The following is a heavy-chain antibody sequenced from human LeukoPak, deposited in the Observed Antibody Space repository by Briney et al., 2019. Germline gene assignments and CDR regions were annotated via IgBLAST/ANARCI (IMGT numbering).Heavy chain of an antibody. CDR2: IDPGDSAT. CDR1: GYSFTNYW. CDR3: ARPSGWSGYDI. Sequence: GESLKISCPASGYSFTNYWITWVRQVPGKGLEWMGRIDPGDSATNYGPSFQGHVIISADRSTTTAYLHFNSLEASATALYYCARPSGWSGYDIWGQGTMVIVSS. J-gene: IGHJ3*02. D-gene: IGHD6-19*01. V-gene: IGHV5-10-1*01.